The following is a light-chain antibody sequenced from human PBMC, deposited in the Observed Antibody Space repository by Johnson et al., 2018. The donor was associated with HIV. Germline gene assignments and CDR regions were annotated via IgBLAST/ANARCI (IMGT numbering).Light chain of an antibody. CDR2: ENN. CDR1: SSNVGSNY. Sequence: QSVMTQPPSVSAAPGQKVTISCSGSSSNVGSNYISWYQQLPGTAPKLLIYENNKRPSGIPDRFSGSKSGTSATLCITGLQTGDEADYYCGTWDSSLSAYVFGTGTKVTVL. V-gene: IGLV1-51*02. CDR3: GTWDSSLSAYV. J-gene: IGLJ1*01.